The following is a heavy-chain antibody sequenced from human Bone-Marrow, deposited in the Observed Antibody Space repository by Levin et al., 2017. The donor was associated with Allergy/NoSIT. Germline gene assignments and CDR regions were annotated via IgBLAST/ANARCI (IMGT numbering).Heavy chain of an antibody. Sequence: ESLKISCTVSGTSISSHYWSWIRQPPGKGLEWIGYIFYSGSTNYNPSLKSRVTTSVDTSNNQFSLMLISVTAADTAIYFCARVKTVTRLDYWGQGTPVTVSS. CDR1: GTSISSHY. CDR3: ARVKTVTRLDY. D-gene: IGHD4-17*01. V-gene: IGHV4-59*11. CDR2: IFYSGST. J-gene: IGHJ4*02.